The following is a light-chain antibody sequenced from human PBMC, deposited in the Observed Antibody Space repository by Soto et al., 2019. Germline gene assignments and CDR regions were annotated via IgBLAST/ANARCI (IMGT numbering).Light chain of an antibody. V-gene: IGKV1-27*01. J-gene: IGKJ3*01. CDR1: QGISNY. CDR2: AAS. CDR3: QKYNSAPHT. Sequence: DIQMTQSPSSLSASVGDRVTITCRASQGISNYLAWYQQKPGKVPKLLIYAASTLQFGVPSRFSGSGSGTDFTRTISSLQPEDVATYYCQKYNSAPHTFGPGTKVYIK.